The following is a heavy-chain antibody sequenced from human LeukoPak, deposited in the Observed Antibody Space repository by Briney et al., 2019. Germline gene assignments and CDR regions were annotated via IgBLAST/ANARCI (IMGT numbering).Heavy chain of an antibody. CDR1: GGTCSSYS. D-gene: IGHD1-7*01. Sequence: SVKIFCKTSGGTCSSYSISWLRQDPRQGREWMGRIIPIFGIANYAQKFQGRVTITADKSTSTAYMELSSLRSEDTAVYYCAREGSMGLTGTYHFDYWGQGTLVTVSS. CDR3: AREGSMGLTGTYHFDY. J-gene: IGHJ4*02. V-gene: IGHV1-69*04. CDR2: IIPIFGIA.